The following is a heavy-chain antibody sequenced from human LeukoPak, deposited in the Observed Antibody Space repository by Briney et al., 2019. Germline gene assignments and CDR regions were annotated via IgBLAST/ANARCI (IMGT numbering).Heavy chain of an antibody. CDR2: IYYSGST. Sequence: SETLSLTCTVSGGSISSSSYYWGWIRQPPGKGLEWIGSIYYSGSTYYNPSLKSRVTISVDTSKNQFSLKQSSVTAADTAVYYCAREYNGDSDYYYYYMDVWGKGTTVTVSS. CDR3: AREYNGDSDYYYYYMDV. J-gene: IGHJ6*03. CDR1: GGSISSSSYY. V-gene: IGHV4-39*02. D-gene: IGHD4-17*01.